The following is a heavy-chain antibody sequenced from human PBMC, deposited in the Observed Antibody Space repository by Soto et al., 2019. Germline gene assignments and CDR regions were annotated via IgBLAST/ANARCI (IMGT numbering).Heavy chain of an antibody. CDR3: ARAITGRPDVYDY. V-gene: IGHV4-4*08. J-gene: IGHJ4*02. Sequence: SETLSLTCAVSGGSIYGHVWTWIRQPPGKALEWIGHIYTSGNTNYNPPLESRVTISIDTSKNQFSLRLTSVTAADTAVYHCARAITGRPDVYDYWGLGILVTVSS. CDR2: IYTSGNT. CDR1: GGSIYGHV. D-gene: IGHD1-20*01.